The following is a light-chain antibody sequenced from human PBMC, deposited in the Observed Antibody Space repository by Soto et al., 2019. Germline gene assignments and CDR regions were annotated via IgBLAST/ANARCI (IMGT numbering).Light chain of an antibody. CDR3: QQTDSTPQT. CDR2: AAS. CDR1: QSIRNY. Sequence: DIQMTQAPSSLSAYVGDRVTISCRASQSIRNYVSWYQQKPGTAPKLLIRAASTLQSGVPSRFSGSGSGTDVTLIISSLKSEDVANDSCQQTDSTPQTFGQGTNVEI. V-gene: IGKV1-39*01. J-gene: IGKJ1*01.